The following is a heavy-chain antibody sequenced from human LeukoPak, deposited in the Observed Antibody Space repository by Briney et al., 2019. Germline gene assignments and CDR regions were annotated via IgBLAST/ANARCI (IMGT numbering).Heavy chain of an antibody. CDR1: GYTFTSYD. CDR3: ARGLAYYGSGSFFDY. J-gene: IGHJ4*02. CDR2: MNPNSGNT. V-gene: IGHV1-8*03. D-gene: IGHD3-10*01. Sequence: ASVKVSCXASGYTFTSYDINWVRQATGQGLEWMGWMNPNSGNTGYAQKFQGRVTITRNTPISTAYMELSSLRSEDTAVYYCARGLAYYGSGSFFDYWGQGTLVTVSS.